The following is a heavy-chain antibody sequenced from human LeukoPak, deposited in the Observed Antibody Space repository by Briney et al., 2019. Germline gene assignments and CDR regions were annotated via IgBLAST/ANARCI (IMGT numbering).Heavy chain of an antibody. V-gene: IGHV3-30-3*01. D-gene: IGHD2-8*01. J-gene: IGHJ6*02. CDR1: GFTFSSYA. CDR3: ARDRIVLMVYAQEYYYYGMDV. CDR2: ISYDGSNK. Sequence: GGSLRLSCAASGFTFSSYAMRWVRQAPGKGLEWVAVISYDGSNKYYADSVKGRFTISRDNAKNSLYLQMNSLRAEDTAVYYCARDRIVLMVYAQEYYYYGMDVWGQGTTVTVSS.